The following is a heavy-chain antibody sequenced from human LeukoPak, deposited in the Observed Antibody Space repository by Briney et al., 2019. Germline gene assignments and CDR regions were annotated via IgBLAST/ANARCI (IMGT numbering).Heavy chain of an antibody. V-gene: IGHV3-48*01. Sequence: PGESLRLSCAASGFNFVGYNMNWVRQAPGKGLEWVSYITTTSSVTYYADSVKGRFTISRDNDDNSLYLLMNSLRAEDTAVYYCARSWGSWSRNPLDFWGQGTLVTVSS. J-gene: IGHJ4*02. D-gene: IGHD6-13*01. CDR3: ARSWGSWSRNPLDF. CDR2: ITTTSSVT. CDR1: GFNFVGYN.